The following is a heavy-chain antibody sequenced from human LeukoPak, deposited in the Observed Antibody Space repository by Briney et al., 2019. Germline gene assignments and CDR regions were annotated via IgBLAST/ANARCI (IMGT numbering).Heavy chain of an antibody. D-gene: IGHD7-27*01. J-gene: IGHJ4*02. CDR2: INGDGSAT. CDR1: GFTFSSYA. Sequence: GGSLRLSCAASGFTFSSYAMSWVRQAPGKGLAWVSRINGDGSATNYAGSMKGRFTISRDNAKNILYLQMNSLREDDTAVYYCARDINWGQVDYWGQGTLVTVSS. V-gene: IGHV3-74*01. CDR3: ARDINWGQVDY.